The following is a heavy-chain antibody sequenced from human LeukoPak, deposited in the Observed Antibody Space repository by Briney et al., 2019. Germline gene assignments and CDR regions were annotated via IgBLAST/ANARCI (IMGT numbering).Heavy chain of an antibody. V-gene: IGHV3-23*01. CDR3: AKAWRTVTTFLDY. CDR1: GFTFSSYS. CDR2: ISGSGGST. J-gene: IGHJ4*02. D-gene: IGHD4-17*01. Sequence: HPGGSLRLSCAASGFTFSSYSMNWVRQAPGKGLEWVSAISGSGGSTYYADSVKGRFTISRDNSKNTLYLQMNSLRAEDTAVYYCAKAWRTVTTFLDYWGQGTLVTVSS.